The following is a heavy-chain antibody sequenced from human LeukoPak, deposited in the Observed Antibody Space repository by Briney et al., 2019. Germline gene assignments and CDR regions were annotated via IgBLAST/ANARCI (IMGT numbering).Heavy chain of an antibody. CDR2: IIPIFGTA. D-gene: IGHD5-24*01. J-gene: IGHJ5*02. Sequence: SVKVSCKASGGTFSSYAISWVRQAPGQGLEWMGGIIPIFGTANYAQKFQGRVTITADESTSTAYMELSSLRSGDTAVYYCAREVEMAGTGWFDPWGQGTLVTVSS. V-gene: IGHV1-69*13. CDR3: AREVEMAGTGWFDP. CDR1: GGTFSSYA.